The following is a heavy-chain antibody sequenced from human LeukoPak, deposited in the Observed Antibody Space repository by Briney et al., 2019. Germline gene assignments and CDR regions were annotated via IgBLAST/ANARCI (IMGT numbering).Heavy chain of an antibody. J-gene: IGHJ4*02. V-gene: IGHV4-34*01. CDR1: GFTFGDYA. CDR3: ARDGYYGSGSYYPYYFDY. D-gene: IGHD3-10*01. Sequence: AGGSLRLSCTASGFTFGDYAMSWIRQPPGKGLEWIGEINHSGSTNYNPSLKSRVTISVDTSKNQFSLKLSSVTAADTAVYYCARDGYYGSGSYYPYYFDYWGQGTLVTVSS. CDR2: INHSGST.